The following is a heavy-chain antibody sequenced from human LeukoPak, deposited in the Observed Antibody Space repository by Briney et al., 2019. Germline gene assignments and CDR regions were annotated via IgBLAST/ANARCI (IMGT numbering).Heavy chain of an antibody. J-gene: IGHJ4*02. D-gene: IGHD3-10*01. Sequence: GGSLRLSCAASGFTFSSYAMYWVRQAPGKGLEWVSAISSSGGNTYYADSVKGRFTISRDNSKNTLYLQMNSLRAEDTAVYYCANSIVRGVSVDYWGQGTLVTVSS. CDR3: ANSIVRGVSVDY. V-gene: IGHV3-23*01. CDR2: ISSSGGNT. CDR1: GFTFSSYA.